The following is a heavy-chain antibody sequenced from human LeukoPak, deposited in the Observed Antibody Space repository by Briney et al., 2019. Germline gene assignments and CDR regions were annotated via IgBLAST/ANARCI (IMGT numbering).Heavy chain of an antibody. CDR1: GFTFSSYW. J-gene: IGHJ5*01. D-gene: IGHD3-10*01. Sequence: GGSLRLSCAASGFTFSSYWMSWVRQAPGKGLEWVSAISGSGGSTYYADSVKGRFTISRDNAKKSLYLQMDSLRAEDTAIYYCASSRGPCDSWGQGTLVTVSS. CDR2: ISGSGGST. CDR3: ASSRGPCDS. V-gene: IGHV3-23*01.